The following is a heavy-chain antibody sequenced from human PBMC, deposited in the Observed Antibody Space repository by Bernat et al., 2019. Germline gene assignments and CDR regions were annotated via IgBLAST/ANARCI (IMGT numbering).Heavy chain of an antibody. Sequence: QLQLQESGPGLVKPSETLSLTCTVSGGSISSSSYYWGWIRQPPGKGLEWIGGIYYSGSTYYNPSLKSRVTISVDTSKNQFSLKLSSVTAADTAVYYCARPDDYGEDSGGADAFDSWGQGTMVTVSS. J-gene: IGHJ3*02. CDR3: ARPDDYGEDSGGADAFDS. CDR1: GGSISSSSYY. V-gene: IGHV4-39*01. D-gene: IGHD4-17*01. CDR2: IYYSGST.